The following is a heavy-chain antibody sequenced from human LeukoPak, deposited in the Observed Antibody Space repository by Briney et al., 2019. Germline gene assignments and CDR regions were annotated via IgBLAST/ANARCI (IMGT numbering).Heavy chain of an antibody. J-gene: IGHJ4*02. CDR3: ASHDYGDQYYFDY. D-gene: IGHD4-17*01. Sequence: PGGSLRLSCAASGFTFSSYAMHWVRQAPGKGLEWVAVISYDGSNKYYADSVKGRFTISRDNSKNTLYLQMNSRRPEDPAVYYCASHDYGDQYYFDYWGQGTLVTVSS. CDR2: ISYDGSNK. CDR1: GFTFSSYA. V-gene: IGHV3-30-3*01.